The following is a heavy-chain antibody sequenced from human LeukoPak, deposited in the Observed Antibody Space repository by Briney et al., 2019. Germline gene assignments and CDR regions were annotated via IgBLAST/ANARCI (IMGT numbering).Heavy chain of an antibody. J-gene: IGHJ4*02. V-gene: IGHV3-53*01. Sequence: GGSLRLSCTASGFSFSSFWMSWVRQAPGKGLEWVSVIYSGGSTYYADSVKGRFTISRDNSKNTLYLQMNSLRAEDTAVYYCAINDYGDHGDFDYWGQGTLVTVSS. CDR3: AINDYGDHGDFDY. CDR2: IYSGGST. D-gene: IGHD4-17*01. CDR1: GFSFSSFW.